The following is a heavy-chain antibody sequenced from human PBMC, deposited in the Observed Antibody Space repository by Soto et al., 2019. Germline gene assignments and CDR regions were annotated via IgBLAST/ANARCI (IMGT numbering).Heavy chain of an antibody. Sequence: LGESLKISCKGSGYSFTSYWIGWVRQMPGKGLEWMGIIYPGDSDTRCSPSFQGQVTISADKSISTAYLQWSSLKASDTAMYYCATGSGSLYYYFDYWGEGTLVTVSS. CDR2: IYPGDSDT. CDR1: GYSFTSYW. V-gene: IGHV5-51*01. CDR3: ATGSGSLYYYFDY. D-gene: IGHD3-10*01. J-gene: IGHJ4*02.